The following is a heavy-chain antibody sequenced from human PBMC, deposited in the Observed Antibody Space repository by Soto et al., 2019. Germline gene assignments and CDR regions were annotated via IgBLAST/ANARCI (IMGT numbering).Heavy chain of an antibody. CDR2: IYWDDDK. D-gene: IGHD3-22*01. CDR3: AHSKPNYYDSSGYHGYFDY. CDR1: GFSLSTSGVG. J-gene: IGHJ4*02. V-gene: IGHV2-5*02. Sequence: QITLKESGPTLVKPTQTLTLTCTFSGFSLSTSGVGVGWIRQPPGKALEWLALIYWDDDKRYSPSLKSRLTITKDNSKNQVVLTMTNMDPVDTATYYCAHSKPNYYDSSGYHGYFDYWGQGTLVTVSS.